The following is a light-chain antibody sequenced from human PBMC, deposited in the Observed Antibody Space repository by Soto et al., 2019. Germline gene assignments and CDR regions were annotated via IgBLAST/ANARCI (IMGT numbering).Light chain of an antibody. CDR1: QSISSW. Sequence: DIQMTQSPSTLSASVGDRVTITCRASQSISSWLAWYQQKPGKAPKLLIYDASSLESGVPSRFSGSGSGTEFTLTISSLQPDDFATYYCQQYNDYSEFGQGTKVDIK. J-gene: IGKJ1*01. CDR3: QQYNDYSE. V-gene: IGKV1-5*01. CDR2: DAS.